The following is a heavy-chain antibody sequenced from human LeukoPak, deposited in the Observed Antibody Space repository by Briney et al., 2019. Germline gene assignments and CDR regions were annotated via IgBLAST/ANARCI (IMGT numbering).Heavy chain of an antibody. D-gene: IGHD3-10*01. CDR2: ISAYNGNT. V-gene: IGHV1-18*01. CDR3: AQGRYYGSGSYSYDAFDI. J-gene: IGHJ3*02. CDR1: GGTFSSYA. Sequence: ASVKVSCKASGGTFSSYAISWVRQAPGQGLEWMGWISAYNGNTNYAQKLQGRVTMTTDTSTSTAYMELRSLRSDDTAVYYCAQGRYYGSGSYSYDAFDIWGQGTMVTVSS.